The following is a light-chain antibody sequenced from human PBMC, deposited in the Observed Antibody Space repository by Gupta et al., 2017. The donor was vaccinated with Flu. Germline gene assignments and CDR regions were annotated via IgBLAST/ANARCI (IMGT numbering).Light chain of an antibody. CDR2: GAS. CDR1: QSVSDK. J-gene: IGKJ4*01. V-gene: IGKV3-15*01. CDR3: QQYNNWPLT. Sequence: PATLSVYPGERATLTCRASQSVSDKLAWYQQKRGKAPRLLIYGASTRASGIPARFSGSGSGTEFTLTISSLQSDDFALYHCQQYNNWPLTFGGGTKVEIK.